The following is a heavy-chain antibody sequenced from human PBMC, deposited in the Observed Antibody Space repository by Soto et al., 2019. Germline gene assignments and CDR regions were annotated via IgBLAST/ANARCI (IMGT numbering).Heavy chain of an antibody. D-gene: IGHD3-10*01. Sequence: ASVKVSCKASGGTFSSYAISWVRQAPGQGLEWMGVIIPIFGTANYAQESEGRVTISADKSTSTAYMELSSLRSEDTAVYYCARVPAGSGYYYYGMDVWGQGTTVTSP. CDR1: GGTFSSYA. CDR3: ARVPAGSGYYYYGMDV. V-gene: IGHV1-69*06. J-gene: IGHJ6*02. CDR2: IIPIFGTA.